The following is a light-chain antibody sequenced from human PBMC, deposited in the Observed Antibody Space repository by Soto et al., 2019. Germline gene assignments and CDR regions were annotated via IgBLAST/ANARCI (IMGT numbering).Light chain of an antibody. Sequence: QSALTQPASVSGSPGQSITISCTGTSSDVGGYNYVSWYQQHPGKAPKLMIYDVSTRPSGVSNRFSGSKSGNTASLTISGLQAEDEADYHCSSYTGSSTLYVFGTGTKHRP. J-gene: IGLJ1*01. V-gene: IGLV2-14*01. CDR2: DVS. CDR3: SSYTGSSTLYV. CDR1: SSDVGGYNY.